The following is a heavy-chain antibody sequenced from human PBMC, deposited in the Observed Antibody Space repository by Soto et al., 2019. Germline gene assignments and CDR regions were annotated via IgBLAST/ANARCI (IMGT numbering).Heavy chain of an antibody. D-gene: IGHD2-2*01. J-gene: IGHJ6*03. Sequence: GGSLRLSCAASGFTFSSYSMNWARQAPGKGLEWVSSISSSSSYIYYADSVKGRFTISRDNAKNSLYLQMNSLRAEDTAVYYCARDSSPHRYCSSTSCKSDYYYYMDVWGKGTTVTVSS. CDR1: GFTFSSYS. V-gene: IGHV3-21*01. CDR3: ARDSSPHRYCSSTSCKSDYYYYMDV. CDR2: ISSSSSYI.